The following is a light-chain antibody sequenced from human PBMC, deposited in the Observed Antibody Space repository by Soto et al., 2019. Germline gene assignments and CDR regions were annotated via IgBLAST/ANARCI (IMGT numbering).Light chain of an antibody. Sequence: DIQMTQSPSTLSASVGDRVTITCRASQSISSWLAWYQQKPGQAPKLLIYTPSSLESGVPSRFSGSGSATEFTLTISSLQPDDFATSYCKEYKNHSRYTFGQGTKLEIK. V-gene: IGKV1-5*03. CDR2: TPS. CDR3: KEYKNHSRYT. CDR1: QSISSW. J-gene: IGKJ2*01.